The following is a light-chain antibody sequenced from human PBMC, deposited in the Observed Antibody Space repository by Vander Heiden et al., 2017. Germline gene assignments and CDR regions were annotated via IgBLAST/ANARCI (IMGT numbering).Light chain of an antibody. Sequence: EIVLTQSPATLSLSPGERATLSCGASQIISSRYLAWYQKRPGLAPRLLIYDASSRATGIPDRFSCSGSGTDFTLTISRLEPEDFAVYYCQQYDTSPRTFGQGTKVEIK. V-gene: IGKV3D-20*01. CDR1: QIISSRY. CDR3: QQYDTSPRT. J-gene: IGKJ1*01. CDR2: DAS.